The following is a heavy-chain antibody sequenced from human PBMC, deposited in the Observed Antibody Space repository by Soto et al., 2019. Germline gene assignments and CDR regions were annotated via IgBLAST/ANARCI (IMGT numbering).Heavy chain of an antibody. J-gene: IGHJ3*02. CDR2: IYFSGST. D-gene: IGHD2-15*01. V-gene: IGHV4-61*01. Sequence: SETLSLTCTVSGGSVSSGSYYWSWIRQPPGKGLELIGYIYFSGSTNYNPSLKSRVTISVVTSKNQFSLKLSSVTAADTAVYYCARGSGPNDAFDIWGQGTMVTVSS. CDR1: GGSVSSGSYY. CDR3: ARGSGPNDAFDI.